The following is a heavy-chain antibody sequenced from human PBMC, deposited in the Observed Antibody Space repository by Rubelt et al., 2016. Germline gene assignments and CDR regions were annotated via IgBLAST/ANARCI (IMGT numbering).Heavy chain of an antibody. CDR3: ARANNYANY. D-gene: IGHD2-8*01. V-gene: IGHV3-48*04. Sequence: EVQLVESGGGLVQPGGSLRLACAASGFTFSNYWMTWVRQGPGKGLEWVSFISSSGSSTYYADSVKGRFTISRDHAKNSLFLQMNSLRAEDTAVYYCARANNYANYWGQGTLVTVSS. J-gene: IGHJ4*02. CDR1: GFTFSNYW. CDR2: ISSSGSST.